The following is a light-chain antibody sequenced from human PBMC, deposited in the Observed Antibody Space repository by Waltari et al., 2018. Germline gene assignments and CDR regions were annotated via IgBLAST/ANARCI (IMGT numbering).Light chain of an antibody. J-gene: IGKJ1*01. V-gene: IGKV4-1*01. Sequence: DIVMTQSPDSLAVSLGERATINCQSSQSVLYSSNNKSYLAWYQQKPGQSPKLLIYWASTRESGVPDRFSGSGSGTDFTLTISSLQAEDVAVYYCQQYYTTPWTFGQGTKVEIK. CDR2: WAS. CDR1: QSVLYSSNNKSY. CDR3: QQYYTTPWT.